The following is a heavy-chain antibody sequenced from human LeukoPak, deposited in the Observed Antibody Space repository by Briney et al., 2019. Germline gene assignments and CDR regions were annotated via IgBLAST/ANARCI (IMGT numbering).Heavy chain of an antibody. J-gene: IGHJ3*02. Sequence: SETLSLTCTVSGGSISSSSYYWGWIRQPPGKGLEWIGSIYYSGSTYYNPSLKSRVTMSVDTSKNQFSLKLSSVTAADTAVYYCAREAPRPGLVLAFDIWGQGTMVTVSS. CDR3: AREAPRPGLVLAFDI. V-gene: IGHV4-39*07. CDR2: IYYSGST. D-gene: IGHD6-6*01. CDR1: GGSISSSSYY.